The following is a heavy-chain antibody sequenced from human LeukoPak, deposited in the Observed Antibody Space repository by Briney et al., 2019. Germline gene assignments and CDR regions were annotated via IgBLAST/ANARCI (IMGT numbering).Heavy chain of an antibody. CDR2: IYYSGST. V-gene: IGHV4-39*01. D-gene: IGHD6-19*01. J-gene: IGHJ3*02. CDR3: ARRDSSGWYDAFDI. CDR1: GGSISSSSYY. Sequence: SETLSLSCTVSGGSISSSSYYWGWIPPPPGEGLEWIGSIYYSGSTYHNPSLKSRVTISVDTSKNQFSLKLSSVTAADTAVYYCARRDSSGWYDAFDIWGQGTMVTVSS.